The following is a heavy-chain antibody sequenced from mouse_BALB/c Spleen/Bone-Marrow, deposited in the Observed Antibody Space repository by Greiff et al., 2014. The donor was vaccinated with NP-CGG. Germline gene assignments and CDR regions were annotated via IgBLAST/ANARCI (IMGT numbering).Heavy chain of an antibody. CDR3: ARVRNWADY. CDR1: GYAFSSYW. V-gene: IGHV1-80*01. D-gene: IGHD4-1*01. Sequence: VKLMESGAGLVRPGSSVKISCKASGYAFSSYWMNWVKQRPGQGLEWIGQIYPGDGDTNYNGKFKGKATLTADKSSSTAYMQLSSLTSEDSAVYFCARVRNWADYWGQGTTLTVSS. CDR2: IYPGDGDT. J-gene: IGHJ2*01.